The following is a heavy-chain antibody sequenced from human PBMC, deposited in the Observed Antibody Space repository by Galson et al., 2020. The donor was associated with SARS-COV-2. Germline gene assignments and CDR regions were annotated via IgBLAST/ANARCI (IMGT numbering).Heavy chain of an antibody. Sequence: GGSLRLSCEASGFIFRSFAMHWVRQAPGQGLEWMAVISYDGDKRYYADSVNGRFTISRDNSKNTVHLQLNSLGPEDTAMYHCVRDAGGSYWSGRFDPWGQGTRVTVSS. V-gene: IGHV3-30-3*01. CDR2: ISYDGDKR. J-gene: IGHJ5*02. CDR1: GFIFRSFA. CDR3: VRDAGGSYWSGRFDP. D-gene: IGHD1-26*01.